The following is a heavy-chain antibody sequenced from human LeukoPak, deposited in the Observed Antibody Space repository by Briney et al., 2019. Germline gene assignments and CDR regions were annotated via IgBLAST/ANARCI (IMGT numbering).Heavy chain of an antibody. CDR1: GGSVSSSRYY. J-gene: IGHJ6*03. V-gene: IGHV4-39*01. CDR2: IYYSGST. Sequence: SETLSLTCAVSGGSVSSSRYYWGWIRQPPGKGLEWIGSIYYSGSTKYNTSLMSRVTISVDTSNNQFSLNLTSVTAADTAVYYCARSGPVTSYHYFMDVWGKGTAVTVSS. D-gene: IGHD2-2*01. CDR3: ARSGPVTSYHYFMDV.